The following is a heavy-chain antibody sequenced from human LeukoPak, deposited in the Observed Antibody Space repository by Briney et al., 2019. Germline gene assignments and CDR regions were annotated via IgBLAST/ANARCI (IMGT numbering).Heavy chain of an antibody. CDR1: GFTFSGSA. Sequence: PGGSLRLSCAASGFTFSGSAMHWVRQASGKGLEWVGRIRSKVNSYATAYAASVKGRFTISRDDSKNMAYLQMNSLRAEDTAVYYCARVKGSPLILECLDYWGQGTLVTVSS. CDR2: IRSKVNSYAT. CDR3: ARVKGSPLILECLDY. J-gene: IGHJ4*02. V-gene: IGHV3-73*01. D-gene: IGHD3-3*01.